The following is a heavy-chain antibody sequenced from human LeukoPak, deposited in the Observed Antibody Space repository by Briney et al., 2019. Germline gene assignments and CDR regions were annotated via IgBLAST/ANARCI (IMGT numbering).Heavy chain of an antibody. V-gene: IGHV3-48*02. Sequence: GGSLRLSCLASGFTFSGYSMNWVRQAPGKGLEWVSYISISSTTINYADSVKGRFTISRDNAKNSLYLQMNSLRDEDTAVYCCARVVYGGISYSVDYWGQGTLVTVSS. J-gene: IGHJ4*02. D-gene: IGHD1-26*01. CDR2: ISISSTTI. CDR1: GFTFSGYS. CDR3: ARVVYGGISYSVDY.